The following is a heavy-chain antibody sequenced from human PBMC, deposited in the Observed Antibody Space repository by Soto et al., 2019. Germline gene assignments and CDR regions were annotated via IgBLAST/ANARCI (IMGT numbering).Heavy chain of an antibody. CDR3: ATRITVFGLLIPPFDP. D-gene: IGHD3-3*01. CDR1: GGSVNGYY. V-gene: IGHV4-34*02. Sequence: QVHLQQWGAGLLKPSETLSLTCAVYGGSVNGYYWNWFRQPPGKGLEWIGEINHTGGTHYNPSLKSRVTMSVDTSKNQFSLRLSSVTAADTAIYYCATRITVFGLLIPPFDPWGQGTQVTVSS. J-gene: IGHJ5*02. CDR2: INHTGGT.